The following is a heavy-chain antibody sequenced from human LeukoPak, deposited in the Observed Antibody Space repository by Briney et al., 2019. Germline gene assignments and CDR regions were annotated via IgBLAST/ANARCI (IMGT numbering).Heavy chain of an antibody. V-gene: IGHV3-23*01. J-gene: IGHJ4*02. CDR2: ISGSGGNT. CDR3: AKEGTAGRAPFADS. D-gene: IGHD6-13*01. CDR1: GFTFSSFA. Sequence: GGSLRLSCAASGFTFSSFAMSWVRQAQGKGLEWVSAISGSGGNTYYADSVKGRFTIPRDNSKNTFYLQMNSLRAEDTAVYYCAKEGTAGRAPFADSWGQGTLVTVSS.